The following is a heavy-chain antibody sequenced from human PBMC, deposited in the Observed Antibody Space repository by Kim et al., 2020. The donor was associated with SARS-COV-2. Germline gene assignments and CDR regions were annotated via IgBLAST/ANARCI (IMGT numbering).Heavy chain of an antibody. V-gene: IGHV4-59*01. Sequence: RVTISVDTSKNQFSLKLSSVTAADTAVYYCARTSVAGTKTLAGYAVWFDPWGQGTLVTVSS. CDR3: ARTSVAGTKTLAGYAVWFDP. D-gene: IGHD6-19*01. J-gene: IGHJ5*02.